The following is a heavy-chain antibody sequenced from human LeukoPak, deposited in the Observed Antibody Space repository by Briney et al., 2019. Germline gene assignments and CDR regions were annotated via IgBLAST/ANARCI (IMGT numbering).Heavy chain of an antibody. Sequence: SETLSLTCTVSGGSISSYYWSWIRQPAGKGLEWIGRIYTSGSTNYNPSLQSRVTMSVDTPKNQFSLKLSSVTAPGTAVYYCARVGKGRGNFHYWGQGNLVTVSS. CDR2: IYTSGST. V-gene: IGHV4-4*07. J-gene: IGHJ4*02. CDR3: ARVGKGRGNFHY. D-gene: IGHD4-23*01. CDR1: GGSISSYY.